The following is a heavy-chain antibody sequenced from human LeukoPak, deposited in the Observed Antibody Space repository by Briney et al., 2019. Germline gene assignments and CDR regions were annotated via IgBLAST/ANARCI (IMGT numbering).Heavy chain of an antibody. CDR2: IYYSGST. J-gene: IGHJ4*02. CDR3: ARVATITVDS. Sequence: KPSETLSLTCTVSGGSISSSGYYWGWLRQPPGKGLEWIGSIYYSGSTCYNPSLKSRVTISVDTAKNQFSLKLSSVTAADTAVYYCARVATITVDSWGQGTLVTVSS. V-gene: IGHV4-39*01. D-gene: IGHD5-12*01. CDR1: GGSISSSGYY.